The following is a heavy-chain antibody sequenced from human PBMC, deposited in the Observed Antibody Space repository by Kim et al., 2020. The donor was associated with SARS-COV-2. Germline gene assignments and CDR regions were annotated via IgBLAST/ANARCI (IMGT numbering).Heavy chain of an antibody. CDR2: INEDGGTK. D-gene: IGHD7-27*01. CDR3: ARGDAASGDH. V-gene: IGHV3-7*03. CDR1: GFPFGSYW. Sequence: GGSLRLSCAASGFPFGSYWMSWVRQAPGKGLEWVANINEDGGTKNYAGSVKGRFTISRDNAKSSLYLQMDSLRAEETAVYYCARGDAASGDHWGQGTLVTVSS. J-gene: IGHJ4*02.